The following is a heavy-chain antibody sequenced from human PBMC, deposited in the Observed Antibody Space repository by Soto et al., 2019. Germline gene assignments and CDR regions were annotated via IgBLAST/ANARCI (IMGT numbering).Heavy chain of an antibody. D-gene: IGHD4-17*01. CDR2: TIPILGIA. J-gene: IGHJ1*01. CDR1: GGTFSSYT. Sequence: QVQLVQSGAEVKKPGSSVKVSCKASGGTFSSYTISWVRQAPGQGLEWMGRTIPILGIANYAQKFQGRVTITADKSTSTAYMELSSLRSEDTAVYYCASSRPDYGDYVCKHWGQGTLVTVSS. V-gene: IGHV1-69*02. CDR3: ASSRPDYGDYVCKH.